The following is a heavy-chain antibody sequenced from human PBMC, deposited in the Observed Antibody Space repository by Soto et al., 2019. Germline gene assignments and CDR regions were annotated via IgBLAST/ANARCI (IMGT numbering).Heavy chain of an antibody. D-gene: IGHD3-9*01. J-gene: IGHJ6*02. Sequence: PSETLSLTCTVSGDSLGNYYWFWIRQPVGKGLEWIGRVSSSGNTNANPTLNSRATMSIDTSKNQFSLRLRSVTAADTAVYYCARADYEILTGSYAMGVSGQGTTVTVSS. CDR2: VSSSGNT. CDR1: GDSLGNYY. CDR3: ARADYEILTGSYAMGV. V-gene: IGHV4-4*07.